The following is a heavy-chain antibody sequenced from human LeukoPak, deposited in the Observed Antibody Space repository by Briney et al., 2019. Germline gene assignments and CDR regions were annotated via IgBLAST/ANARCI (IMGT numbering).Heavy chain of an antibody. CDR3: ARTSSGWAPFWY. Sequence: SETLSLTRTVSGGSISSGGYYWSWIRQPPGKGLEWIGEINHSGSTNYNPSLKSRVTISVDTSKNQFSLKLSSVTAADTAVYYCARTSSGWAPFWYWGQGTLVTVSS. D-gene: IGHD6-19*01. CDR2: INHSGST. V-gene: IGHV4-39*07. CDR1: GGSISSGGYY. J-gene: IGHJ4*02.